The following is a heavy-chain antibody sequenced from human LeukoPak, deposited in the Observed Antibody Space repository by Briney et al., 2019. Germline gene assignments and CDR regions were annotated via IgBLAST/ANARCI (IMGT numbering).Heavy chain of an antibody. J-gene: IGHJ6*02. CDR1: GYTFTSYY. CDR2: INPSGVST. CDR3: ASSIVVVPAAIARIYYYGMDV. D-gene: IGHD2-2*02. V-gene: IGHV1-46*01. Sequence: ASVKVSCKASGYTFTSYYMHWVRQAPGQGLEWMGIINPSGVSTSYAQKLQGRVTMTRDTSTSTVYMELSSLRSEDTAVYYCASSIVVVPAAIARIYYYGMDVWGQGTTVTVSS.